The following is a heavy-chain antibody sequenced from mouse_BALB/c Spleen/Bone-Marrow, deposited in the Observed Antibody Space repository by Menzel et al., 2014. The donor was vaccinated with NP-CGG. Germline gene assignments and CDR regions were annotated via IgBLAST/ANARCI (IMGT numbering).Heavy chain of an antibody. CDR2: IDPANGNT. CDR3: ASYYYGSSSFAY. Sequence: VQLQQSGAEFVKPGASVKLSCTASGFNIKDTYMHWVKRRPEQGLEWIGRIDPANGNTKYGPKFQGKATITADTSSNTAYLQLSSLTSEDTAVYYCASYYYGSSSFAYWGQGTLVTVSA. CDR1: GFNIKDTY. J-gene: IGHJ3*01. D-gene: IGHD1-1*01. V-gene: IGHV14-3*02.